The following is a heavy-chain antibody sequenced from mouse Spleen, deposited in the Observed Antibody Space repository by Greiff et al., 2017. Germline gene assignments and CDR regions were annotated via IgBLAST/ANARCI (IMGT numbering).Heavy chain of an antibody. D-gene: IGHD2-4*01. J-gene: IGHJ4*01. V-gene: IGHV5-6*01. CDR2: ISSGGSYT. Sequence: EVQLVESGGDLVKPGGSLKLSCAASGFTFSSYGMSWVRQTPDKRLEWVATISSGGSYTYYPDSVKGRFTISRDNAKNTLYLQMSSLKSEDTAMYYCADYDYGYAMDYWGQGTSVTVSS. CDR1: GFTFSSYG. CDR3: ADYDYGYAMDY.